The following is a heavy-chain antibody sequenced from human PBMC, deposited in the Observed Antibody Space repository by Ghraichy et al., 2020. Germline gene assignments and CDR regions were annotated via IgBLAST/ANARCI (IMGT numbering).Heavy chain of an antibody. D-gene: IGHD1-26*01. J-gene: IGHJ5*02. CDR2: INHSGST. CDR1: GGSFSGYY. Sequence: SQTLSLTCAVYGGSFSGYYWSWIRQPPGKGLEWIGEINHSGSTNYNPSLKSRVTISVDTSKNQFSLKLSSVTAADTAVYYCATLVGATSYNWFDPWGQGTLVTVSS. CDR3: ATLVGATSYNWFDP. V-gene: IGHV4-34*01.